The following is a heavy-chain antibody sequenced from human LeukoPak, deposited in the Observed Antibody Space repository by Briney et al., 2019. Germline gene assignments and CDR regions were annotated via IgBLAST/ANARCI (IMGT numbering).Heavy chain of an antibody. J-gene: IGHJ5*02. D-gene: IGHD3-10*01. CDR3: ARGITMVRGVIRWFDP. V-gene: IGHV1-69*13. CDR2: IIPMFGTA. CDR1: GGTFSGYA. Sequence: SVKVSCKASGGTFSGYAISWVRQAPGQGLEWMGGIIPMFGTANYAQKFQGRVTITADESTSTAYMELSSLRSEDTAVYYCARGITMVRGVIRWFDPWGQGTLVTVSS.